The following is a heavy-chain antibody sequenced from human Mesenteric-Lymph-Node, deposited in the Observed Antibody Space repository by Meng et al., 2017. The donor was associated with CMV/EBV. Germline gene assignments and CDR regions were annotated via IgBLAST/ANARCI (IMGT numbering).Heavy chain of an antibody. V-gene: IGHV5-10-1*01. CDR1: SFTSHW. CDR3: ARHVYDDYGDYEGWIDP. Sequence: SFTSHWISWVRQVPGKGLEWMGRIAPTDSDTNYSPAFQGHVTISADKSNKTVYLQWSSLEASDTAMYFCARHVYDDYGDYEGWIDPWGQGTLVTVSS. D-gene: IGHD4-17*01. J-gene: IGHJ5*02. CDR2: IAPTDSDT.